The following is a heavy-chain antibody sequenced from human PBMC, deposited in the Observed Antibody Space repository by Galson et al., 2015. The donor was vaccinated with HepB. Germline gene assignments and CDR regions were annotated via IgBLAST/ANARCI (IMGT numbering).Heavy chain of an antibody. D-gene: IGHD2-15*01. J-gene: IGHJ4*02. CDR3: ARVGGRGHTFDY. CDR1: GGTFSSYP. V-gene: IGHV1-69*08. CDR2: IIPLLGTT. Sequence: SVKVSCKASGGTFSSYPITWGRQAPGQGLEWLGRIIPLLGTTKYSQKSQDRVTITADKSTGKAYMELTDLTSEDTAIYYCARVGGRGHTFDYWGQGTQVTVSS.